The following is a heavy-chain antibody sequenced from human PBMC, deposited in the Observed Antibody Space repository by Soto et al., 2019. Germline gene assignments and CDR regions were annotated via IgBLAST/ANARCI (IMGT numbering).Heavy chain of an antibody. J-gene: IGHJ6*03. CDR3: ARTHYSMDV. V-gene: IGHV4-34*01. CDR1: GGSFSDFH. Sequence: QVQLQQWGAGLLKPSETLSLTCAVYGGSFSDFHWSWIRQPPGKGLEWIGEIHHRGNTNYNPSLRSRVTMSVDTSQNQFSLKMTSVTAADTAVYYCARTHYSMDVWDKGTTVTFSS. CDR2: IHHRGNT.